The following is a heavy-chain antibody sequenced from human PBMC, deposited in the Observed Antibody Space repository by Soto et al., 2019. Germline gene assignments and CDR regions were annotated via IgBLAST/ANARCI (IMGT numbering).Heavy chain of an antibody. J-gene: IGHJ4*02. Sequence: GASVKVSCKASGYTLTSYAMHWVRQAPGQRLEWMGWINAGNGNTKYSQKFQGRVTITRDTSASTAYMELSSLRSEDTAVYYCATTTGYSSGWPYFDYWGQGTLVTVSS. CDR1: GYTLTSYA. D-gene: IGHD6-19*01. V-gene: IGHV1-3*01. CDR3: ATTTGYSSGWPYFDY. CDR2: INAGNGNT.